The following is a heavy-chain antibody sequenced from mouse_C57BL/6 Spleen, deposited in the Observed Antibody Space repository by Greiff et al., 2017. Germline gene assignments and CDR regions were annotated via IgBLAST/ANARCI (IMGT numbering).Heavy chain of an antibody. CDR3: ARVGYDSGYYFDY. J-gene: IGHJ2*01. CDR2: ISYDGSN. Sequence: ESGPGLVKPSQSLSLTCSVTGYSITSGYYWNWIRQFPGNKLEWMGYISYDGSNNYNPSLKNRISITRDTSKNQFFLKLNSVTTEDTATYYCARVGYDSGYYFDYWGQGTTLTVSS. D-gene: IGHD2-2*01. CDR1: GYSITSGYY. V-gene: IGHV3-6*01.